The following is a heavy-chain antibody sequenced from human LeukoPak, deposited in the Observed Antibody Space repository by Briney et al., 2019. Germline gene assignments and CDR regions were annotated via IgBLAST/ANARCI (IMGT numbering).Heavy chain of an antibody. CDR3: ARGRKWLLRLPSYFDY. J-gene: IGHJ4*02. V-gene: IGHV3-48*04. Sequence: GGSLRLSCAASGFTFSSYSMNWVRQAPGKGLEWVSCISSSSSTIYYADSVKGRFPISRDHAKNSLYLQMNSLRAEDTAVYYCARGRKWLLRLPSYFDYWGQGTLATVSS. CDR1: GFTFSSYS. D-gene: IGHD3-22*01. CDR2: ISSSSSTI.